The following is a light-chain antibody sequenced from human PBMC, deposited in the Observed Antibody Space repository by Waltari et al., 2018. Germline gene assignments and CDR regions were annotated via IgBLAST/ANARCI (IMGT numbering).Light chain of an antibody. J-gene: IGLJ3*02. Sequence: QSALTQPRSVSGSPGQSVTISCTGPRSAVGANNFVSWYHPHPDKAPKLIIYDINKRPSGVPDRFSGSKSGNTASLTISGLQAEDEADYYCCSCVGRNIYWVFGGGTKLTVL. CDR1: RSAVGANNF. CDR2: DIN. CDR3: CSCVGRNIYWV. V-gene: IGLV2-11*01.